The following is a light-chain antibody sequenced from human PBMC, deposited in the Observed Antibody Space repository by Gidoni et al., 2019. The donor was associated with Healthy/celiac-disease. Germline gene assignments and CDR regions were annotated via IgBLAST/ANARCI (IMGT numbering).Light chain of an antibody. CDR3: SSYTSSSTLV. CDR1: SIDVGGDNY. J-gene: IGLJ2*01. V-gene: IGLV2-14*01. CDR2: DVS. Sequence: SALTQPASVSGSPGQSITISCTGTSIDVGGDNYISWYQQHPGKAPKLMIYDVSNRPSGVSNRFSGSKSGNTASLTISGLQAEDEADYYCSSYTSSSTLVFGGGTKLTVL.